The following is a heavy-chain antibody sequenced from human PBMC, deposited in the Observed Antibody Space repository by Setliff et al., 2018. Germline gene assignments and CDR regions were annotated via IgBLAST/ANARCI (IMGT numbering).Heavy chain of an antibody. V-gene: IGHV4-39*07. J-gene: IGHJ4*02. CDR3: ARDQGCSGGSCYEIYFDY. D-gene: IGHD2-15*01. CDR2: IYYSGST. CDR1: GGSISSSSYY. Sequence: SETLSLTCTVSGGSISSSSYYWGWIRQPPGKGLEWIGSIYYSGSTYYNPSLKRRVTISVDTSKNQFSLKLSSVTAADTAVYYCARDQGCSGGSCYEIYFDYWGQGTLVTVSS.